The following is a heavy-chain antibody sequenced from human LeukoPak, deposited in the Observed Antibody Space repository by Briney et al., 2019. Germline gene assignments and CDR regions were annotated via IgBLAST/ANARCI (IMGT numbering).Heavy chain of an antibody. J-gene: IGHJ5*02. CDR1: GFTFSSYS. CDR2: ISSSSSYI. V-gene: IGHV3-21*01. D-gene: IGHD2-2*01. Sequence: TGGSLRLSCAASGFTFSSYSMNWVRQAPGKGLEWDSSISSSSSYIYYADSVKGRFTISRDNAKNSLYLQMNSLRAEDTAVYYCAREIRSTTSYNWFDPWGQGTLVTVSS. CDR3: AREIRSTTSYNWFDP.